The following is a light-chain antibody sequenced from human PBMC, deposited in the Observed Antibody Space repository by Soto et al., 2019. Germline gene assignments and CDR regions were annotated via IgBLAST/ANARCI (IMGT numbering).Light chain of an antibody. CDR2: GAS. CDR3: QQYTGPPTT. J-gene: IGKJ5*01. CDR1: ESVSSH. Sequence: ERVMTQSPATLSVSPGERATLSCRASESVSSHLAWCQQRPGQAPRLLIYGASTRAAGIPDRFSGSGSGTDFTLTITRLEPEDSAVYFCQQYTGPPTTFGQGTRLEIK. V-gene: IGKV3D-15*01.